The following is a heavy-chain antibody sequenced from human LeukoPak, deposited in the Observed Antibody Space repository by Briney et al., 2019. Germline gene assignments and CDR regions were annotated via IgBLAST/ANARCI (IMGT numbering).Heavy chain of an antibody. D-gene: IGHD6-19*01. Sequence: GGSLRLSCAASGFTFSSYGMHWVRQAPGKGLEWVAVISYDGSNKYYADSVKGRFTISRDNSKNTLYLQINSLRAEDTAVYYCAKEYSSGWYSFDYWGQGTLVTVSS. CDR1: GFTFSSYG. CDR2: ISYDGSNK. V-gene: IGHV3-30*18. J-gene: IGHJ4*02. CDR3: AKEYSSGWYSFDY.